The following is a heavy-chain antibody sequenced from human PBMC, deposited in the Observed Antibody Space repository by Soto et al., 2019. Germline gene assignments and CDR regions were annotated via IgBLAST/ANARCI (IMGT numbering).Heavy chain of an antibody. CDR3: ARGTYCGRTGCYGFRY. D-gene: IGHD2-2*01. CDR1: DGSTSGHY. CDR2: SYYSGTT. V-gene: IGHV4-59*11. J-gene: IGHJ4*02. Sequence: SETLSLTCTVSDGSTSGHYWNWIRQPPGKGLEWIGYSYYSGTTKYNPSLQSRVTISVDTSKNQFSLKLTSVTAADTAMYYCARGTYCGRTGCYGFRYWGQGILVTVSS.